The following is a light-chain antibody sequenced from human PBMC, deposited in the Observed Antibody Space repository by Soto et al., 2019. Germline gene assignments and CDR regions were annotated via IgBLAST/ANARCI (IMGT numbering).Light chain of an antibody. J-gene: IGKJ4*01. CDR1: QDITTW. CDR2: AAS. Sequence: DIQMTQSPSSVSASVGDRVTITCRASQDITTWLAWYQQKLGKAPKLLISAASSLESGVPARFSGSGSGTDFTLTISSLQPEDFATYYCQQANRFPLTFGGGTKVEIQ. V-gene: IGKV1D-12*01. CDR3: QQANRFPLT.